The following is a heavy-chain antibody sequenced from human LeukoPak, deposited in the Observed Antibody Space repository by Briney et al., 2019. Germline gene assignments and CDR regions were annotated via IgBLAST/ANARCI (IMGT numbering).Heavy chain of an antibody. V-gene: IGHV4-39*01. CDR1: GGSISSSSYY. J-gene: IGHJ4*02. CDR3: ARRTGYSSSWYYFDY. Sequence: SETLSLTCTVSGGSISSSSYYWGWIRQPPGKGLEWIGSIYYSGSTYCNPSLKSRVTISVDTSKNQFSLKLSSVTAADTAVYYCARRTGYSSSWYYFDYWGQGTLVTVSS. D-gene: IGHD6-13*01. CDR2: IYYSGST.